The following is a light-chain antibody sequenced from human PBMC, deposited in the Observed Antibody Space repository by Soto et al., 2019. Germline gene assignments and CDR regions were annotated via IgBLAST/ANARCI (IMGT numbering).Light chain of an antibody. J-gene: IGLJ3*02. CDR3: YSHARKV. CDR1: SSDVGTYKY. CDR2: EVS. Sequence: QSALTQPASVSGSPGQSITISCTGTSSDVGTYKYVSWYQQYPGKAPKLMIYEVSNRPSGVSNRFSGSKSGNTASLTVSGLQAEDEADYYCYSHARKVFGGGTKFTVL. V-gene: IGLV2-14*01.